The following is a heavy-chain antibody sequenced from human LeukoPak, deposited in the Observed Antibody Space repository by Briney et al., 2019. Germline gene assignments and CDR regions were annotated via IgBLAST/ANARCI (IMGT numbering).Heavy chain of an antibody. Sequence: SEILSLTCTVSGGSISSSSYYWGWIRQPPGKGLEWIGSIYYSGSTYYNPSLKSRVTISVDTSKNQFSLKLSSVTAADTAVYYCARHDGAAILNYFDYWGQGTLVTVSS. V-gene: IGHV4-39*01. CDR3: ARHDGAAILNYFDY. D-gene: IGHD2-2*01. CDR2: IYYSGST. CDR1: GGSISSSSYY. J-gene: IGHJ4*02.